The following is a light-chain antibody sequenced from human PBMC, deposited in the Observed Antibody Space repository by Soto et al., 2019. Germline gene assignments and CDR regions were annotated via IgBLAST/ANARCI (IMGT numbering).Light chain of an antibody. CDR1: CSNIGSNT. Sequence: QSVLTQPPSASGTPGQRVTISCSGSCSNIGSNTVNWYQQLPGAAPTRLIYSNNQRPSGVPDRFSGSNTGTSGSLAISGLQYEEEADDYCSAWDASMNVWLFGGGTKLTVL. V-gene: IGLV1-44*01. J-gene: IGLJ3*02. CDR3: SAWDASMNVWL. CDR2: SNN.